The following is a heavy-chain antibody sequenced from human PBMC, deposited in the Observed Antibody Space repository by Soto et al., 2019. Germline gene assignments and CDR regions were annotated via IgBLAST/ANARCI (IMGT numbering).Heavy chain of an antibody. CDR2: TYYRSKWHN. J-gene: IGHJ4*02. CDR3: ANMDDV. Sequence: RSLTCAIAGDTGSSKSATWNWIRQFPSRGLEWLGRTYYRSKWHNDYAVSVKSRITINPDTSKNQLSLQLNSVTPEDTAVYYCANMDDVWGQGTLVTVSS. V-gene: IGHV6-1*01. CDR1: GDTGSSKSAT. D-gene: IGHD3-10*02.